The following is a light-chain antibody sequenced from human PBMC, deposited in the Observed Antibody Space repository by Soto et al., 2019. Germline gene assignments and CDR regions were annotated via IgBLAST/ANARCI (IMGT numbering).Light chain of an antibody. CDR2: ENN. CDR1: SSNIGNND. V-gene: IGLV1-51*02. Sequence: QSVLTQPPSVSASPGQKVTISCSGSSSNIGNNDVSWYQQLPGTAPKLLIYENNKRPSGIPDRFSGSKSGTSATLGITGLQTGVEADYYCGTWDCCLSAYVFGTGTKVTVL. CDR3: GTWDCCLSAYV. J-gene: IGLJ1*01.